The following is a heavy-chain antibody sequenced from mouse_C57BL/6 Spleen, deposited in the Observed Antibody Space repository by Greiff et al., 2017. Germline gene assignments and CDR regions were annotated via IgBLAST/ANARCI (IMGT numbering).Heavy chain of an antibody. CDR2: IFPGDGDT. V-gene: IGHV1-82*01. J-gene: IGHJ4*01. CDR3: APHYGNYQYAMDY. Sequence: QVQLQQSGPELVKPGASVKISCKASGYAFSSSWMNWVKQRPGKGLEWIGRIFPGDGDTNYNGKFKGKATLTADKSSSTAYMQRSSLTSEDSAVYFCAPHYGNYQYAMDYWGQGTSVTVSS. CDR1: GYAFSSSW. D-gene: IGHD2-1*01.